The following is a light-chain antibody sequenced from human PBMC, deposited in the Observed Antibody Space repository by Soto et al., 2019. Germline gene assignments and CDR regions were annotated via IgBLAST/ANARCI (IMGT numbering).Light chain of an antibody. J-gene: IGKJ1*01. CDR2: DAS. V-gene: IGKV1-5*01. CDR3: QHYNSPWT. CDR1: QSISSW. Sequence: DIQKTQSPSTLSASVGDRVTITCRASQSISSWLAWYRQKPGKAPKLLIYDASSFESGVPSRFSGSGSGTEFTLTISSLQPDDFATYYCQHYNSPWTFGQGTKVEIK.